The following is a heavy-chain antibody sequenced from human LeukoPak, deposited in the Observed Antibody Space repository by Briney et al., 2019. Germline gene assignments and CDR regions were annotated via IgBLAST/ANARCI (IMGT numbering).Heavy chain of an antibody. V-gene: IGHV4-4*07. CDR1: GGSISSYY. J-gene: IGHJ6*03. CDR3: ARGSITMVRGVRYYYMDV. D-gene: IGHD3-10*01. Sequence: SETLSLTCTVSGGSISSYYWSWIRQPAGKGLEWIGRIYTSGSTNYNPSLKSRVTMSVDTSKNQFSLKLSSVTAADTAVYYCARGSITMVRGVRYYYMDVWGKGTTVTVSS. CDR2: IYTSGST.